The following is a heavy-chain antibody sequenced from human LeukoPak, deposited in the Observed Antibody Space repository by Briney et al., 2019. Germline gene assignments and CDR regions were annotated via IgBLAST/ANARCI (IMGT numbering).Heavy chain of an antibody. D-gene: IGHD2-15*01. CDR1: GFTFSSYA. J-gene: IGHJ4*02. CDR2: IRQDGSEK. CDR3: ARRYCSGGICYTYFDY. Sequence: GGSLRLSCAASGFTFSSYAMSWVRQAPGKGLEWVANIRQDGSEKYYVDSVKGRFTISRDNAKNSLFLQMNSLRAEDTAVYFCARRYCSGGICYTYFDYWGQGTLVTVSS. V-gene: IGHV3-7*01.